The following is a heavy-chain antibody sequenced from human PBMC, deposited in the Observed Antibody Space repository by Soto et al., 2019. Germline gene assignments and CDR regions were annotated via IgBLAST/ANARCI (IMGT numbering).Heavy chain of an antibody. CDR3: ARDPSPYTSGWYGIDF. Sequence: QVQLVESGGGVVQPGASLRLSCTASGFMFSAYAMLWVRQAPGKGLEWVAAMSYDGTNTYYADSVKGRFTISRDNSKNTLFLQMSSLTADDSAVYYCARDPSPYTSGWYGIDFWGLGTLATVSS. V-gene: IGHV3-30-3*01. CDR1: GFMFSAYA. J-gene: IGHJ4*01. CDR2: MSYDGTNT. D-gene: IGHD6-19*01.